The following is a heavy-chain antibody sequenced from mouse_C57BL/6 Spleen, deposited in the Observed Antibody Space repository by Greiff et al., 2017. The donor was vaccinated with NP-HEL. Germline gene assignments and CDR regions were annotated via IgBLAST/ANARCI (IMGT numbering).Heavy chain of an antibody. D-gene: IGHD1-1*01. Sequence: VQLQQSGAELVRPGASVKLSCKASGYTFTDYYINWVKQRPGQGLEWIARIYPGSGNTYYNEKFKGKATLTAEKSSSTAYMQLSSLTSEDSAVYFCARIPFITTVVAAEDYAMDYWGQGTSVTVSS. CDR2: IYPGSGNT. V-gene: IGHV1-76*01. CDR1: GYTFTDYY. CDR3: ARIPFITTVVAAEDYAMDY. J-gene: IGHJ4*01.